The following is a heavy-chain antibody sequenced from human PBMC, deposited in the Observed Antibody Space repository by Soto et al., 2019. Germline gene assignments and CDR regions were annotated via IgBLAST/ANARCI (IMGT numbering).Heavy chain of an antibody. D-gene: IGHD3-10*01. V-gene: IGHV3-48*02. Sequence: QLVESGGGSVQPGGSLRLSCAAAGLRFGGFSMAWVRQAPGKGLEWVAYIGVGSSPIYYADSVQGRFTVSRDDARNSLSLQMDGLRDEDTAIYYCSGSRDGFGWGQGTLVTVS. CDR3: SGSRDGFG. J-gene: IGHJ4*02. CDR1: GLRFGGFS. CDR2: IGVGSSPI.